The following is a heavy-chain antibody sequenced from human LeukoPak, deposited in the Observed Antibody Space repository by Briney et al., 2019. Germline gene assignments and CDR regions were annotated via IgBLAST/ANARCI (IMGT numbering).Heavy chain of an antibody. CDR3: ARLGWYYDILTGYSYYYYGMDV. D-gene: IGHD3-9*01. V-gene: IGHV3-48*03. Sequence: GGSLSLSCAASGFTFSSYEMNWFRQAPGKGLEWVSYISSSGSTIYYADSVKGRFTISRDNAKNSLYLQMNSLRAEDTAVYYCARLGWYYDILTGYSYYYYGMDVWGKGTTVTVSS. CDR1: GFTFSSYE. J-gene: IGHJ6*04. CDR2: ISSSGSTI.